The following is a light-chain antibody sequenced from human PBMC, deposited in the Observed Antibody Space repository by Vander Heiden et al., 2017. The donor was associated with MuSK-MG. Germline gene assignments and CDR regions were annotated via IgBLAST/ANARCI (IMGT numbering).Light chain of an antibody. V-gene: IGLV6-57*04. CDR1: SGSIASNY. CDR3: QSYDSSNHVV. J-gene: IGLJ2*01. CDR2: EEN. Sequence: NFMLPQPPSVSSSPGTTVTISCTRSSGSIASNYVQWYQQRPGSAPTTVIYEENQRPSGVPDRFSGSIDSSSNSASLTISGLKTEDEADYYCQSYDSSNHVVFGGGTKLTVL.